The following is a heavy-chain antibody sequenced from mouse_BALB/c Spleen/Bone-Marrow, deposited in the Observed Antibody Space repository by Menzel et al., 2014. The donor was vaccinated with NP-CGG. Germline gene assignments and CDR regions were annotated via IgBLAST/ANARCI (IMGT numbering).Heavy chain of an antibody. CDR3: TRSVYHGNWGDY. D-gene: IGHD2-1*01. J-gene: IGHJ4*01. CDR1: AYTFTSYW. V-gene: IGHV1-5*01. Sequence: EVQLQQSGTVLARPGASVKMSCKASAYTFTSYWTHWVKQRPGQGLEWIGAIYPGNSDTSYNQKSKGKAKLTTVTSTSTAYMELRSLTNEDSAVFYCTRSVYHGNWGDYWGQGTSVTVSS. CDR2: IYPGNSDT.